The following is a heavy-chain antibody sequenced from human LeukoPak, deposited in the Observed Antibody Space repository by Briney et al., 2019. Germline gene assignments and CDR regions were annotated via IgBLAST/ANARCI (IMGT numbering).Heavy chain of an antibody. CDR2: IYYSGST. CDR1: GYSISSGYY. V-gene: IGHV4-38-2*02. J-gene: IGHJ4*02. CDR3: ARSMRWRYYFDY. D-gene: IGHD2/OR15-2a*01. Sequence: PSETLSLTCTVSGYSISSGYYWGWIRQPPGKGLEWIGSIYYSGSTYYNPSLKSRVTISVDTSKNQFSLKLSSVTAADTAVYYCARSMRWRYYFDYWGQGTLVTVSS.